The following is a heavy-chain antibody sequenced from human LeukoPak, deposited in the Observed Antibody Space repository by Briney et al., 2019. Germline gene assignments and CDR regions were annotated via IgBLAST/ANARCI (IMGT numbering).Heavy chain of an antibody. V-gene: IGHV3-74*01. D-gene: IGHD1-26*01. CDR2: IKTDGSFT. J-gene: IGHJ4*02. CDR1: GFTFSNYW. Sequence: PGGSLRLSCAASGFTFSNYWMHWVRQAPGKGLVWVSRIKTDGSFTEYADSVQGRFTISRDNARNTLFLQMNSPGAEDTAVYYCARELWALDYWGQGTLVTVSS. CDR3: ARELWALDY.